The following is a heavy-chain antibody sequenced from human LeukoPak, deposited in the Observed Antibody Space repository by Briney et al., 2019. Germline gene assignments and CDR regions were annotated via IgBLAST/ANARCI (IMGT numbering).Heavy chain of an antibody. CDR3: ARVPKYYQLVRLGDYYYYGMDV. CDR2: INPNSGTS. Sequence: ASVKVSCKASGYSFTNYGINWVRQASGQGLEWVASINPNSGTSASAQRFQGRVTMTRNTSTTTVYMELSSLTSDGTAVYYCARVPKYYQLVRLGDYYYYGMDVWGQGTTVTVSS. V-gene: IGHV1-8*01. CDR1: GYSFTNYG. D-gene: IGHD3-16*01. J-gene: IGHJ6*02.